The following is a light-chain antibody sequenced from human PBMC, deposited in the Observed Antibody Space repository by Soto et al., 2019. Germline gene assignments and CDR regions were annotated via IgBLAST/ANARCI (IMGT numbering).Light chain of an antibody. CDR2: GVR. Sequence: QSVLTQPTSVSGSPGQSITISCTGSSNDIGAYNYVSWYQQHPGKAPRLLIHGVRDRPSGVPSRFSGSKSGNTASLTVSGLQTEDEADYYCSSYAGSNNPMVFGTGTKVTVL. V-gene: IGLV2-14*01. CDR3: SSYAGSNNPMV. J-gene: IGLJ1*01. CDR1: SNDIGAYNY.